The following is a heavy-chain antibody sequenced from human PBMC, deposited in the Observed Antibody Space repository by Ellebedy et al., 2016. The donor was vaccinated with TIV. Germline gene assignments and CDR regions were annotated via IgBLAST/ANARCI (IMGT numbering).Heavy chain of an antibody. D-gene: IGHD3-10*01. V-gene: IGHV3-30*18. CDR2: ISYDGSNK. J-gene: IGHJ6*02. CDR3: AKGLYGSYGMDV. CDR1: GFTFSSYG. Sequence: GGSLRLXCAASGFTFSSYGMHWVRQAPGKGLEWVAVISYDGSNKYYADSVKGRFTISRDNSKNTLYLQMNSLRAEDTAVYYCAKGLYGSYGMDVWGQGTTVTVSS.